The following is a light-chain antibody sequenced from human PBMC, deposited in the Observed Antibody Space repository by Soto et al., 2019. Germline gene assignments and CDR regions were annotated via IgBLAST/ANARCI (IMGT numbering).Light chain of an antibody. CDR2: DAS. Sequence: EVVMTQSPATLSVSPGERATLSCRASQSVNANLAWYQQKPGQAPRLLIHDASNRATGIRARFSGSGFGTEFILTISSMQSEDSAADYCQQYNAWLWTFGQVTKVEIK. CDR1: QSVNAN. CDR3: QQYNAWLWT. V-gene: IGKV3-15*01. J-gene: IGKJ1*01.